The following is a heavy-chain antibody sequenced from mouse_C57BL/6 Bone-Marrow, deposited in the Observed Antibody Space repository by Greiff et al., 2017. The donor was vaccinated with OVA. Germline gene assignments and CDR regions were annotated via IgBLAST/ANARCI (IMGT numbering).Heavy chain of an antibody. V-gene: IGHV1-55*01. J-gene: IGHJ4*01. CDR1: GYTFTSYW. CDR3: ASGNYRNYYAMDY. Sequence: QVQLQQPGAELVKPGASVKMSCKASGYTFTSYWITWVKQRPGQGLEWIGDIYPGSGSTNYNEKFKSKATLTVDKSSSTAYMQLSSLTSEDSAVYYCASGNYRNYYAMDYWGQGTSVTVSS. CDR2: IYPGSGST. D-gene: IGHD2-1*01.